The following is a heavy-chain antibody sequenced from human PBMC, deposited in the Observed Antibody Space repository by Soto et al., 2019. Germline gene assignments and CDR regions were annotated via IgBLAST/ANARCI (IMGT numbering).Heavy chain of an antibody. Sequence: SETLSLTCTVSGGSVSSGSYYWSWIRQPPGKGLEWIGYIYHSGNTNYNPSLKSRVTISVDTSKNQFSLKVSSVTAADTAVYYCARGLNYDILTGAYYYYGMDVWGQGTTVTVS. V-gene: IGHV4-61*01. CDR1: GGSVSSGSYY. J-gene: IGHJ6*02. CDR3: ARGLNYDILTGAYYYYGMDV. CDR2: IYHSGNT. D-gene: IGHD3-9*01.